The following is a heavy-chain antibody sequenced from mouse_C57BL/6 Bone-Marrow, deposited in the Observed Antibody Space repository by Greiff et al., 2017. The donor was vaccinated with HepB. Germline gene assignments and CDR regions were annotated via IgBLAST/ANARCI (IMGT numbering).Heavy chain of an antibody. CDR3: ARRDDYDGGAWFAY. Sequence: VKVVESGPGLVAPSQSLSITCTVSGFSLTSYGVHWVRQPPGKGLEWLVVIWSDGSTTYNSALKSRLSISKDNSKSQVFLKMNSLQTDDTAMYYCARRDDYDGGAWFAYWDQGTLVTVSA. CDR2: IWSDGST. D-gene: IGHD2-4*01. J-gene: IGHJ3*01. V-gene: IGHV2-6*03. CDR1: GFSLTSYG.